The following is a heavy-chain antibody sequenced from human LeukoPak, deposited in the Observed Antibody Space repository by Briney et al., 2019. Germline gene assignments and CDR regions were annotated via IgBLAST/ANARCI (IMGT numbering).Heavy chain of an antibody. CDR1: GGTFSSYA. Sequence: SVKVSFKASGGTFSSYAISWVRQAPGQGLEWMGRIIPIFGIANYAQKFQGRVTITADKSTSTAYMELSSLRSEDTAVYYCAREDLSTVATGTSAMDIWGQGTTVTVSS. CDR3: AREDLSTVATGTSAMDI. CDR2: IIPIFGIA. V-gene: IGHV1-69*04. D-gene: IGHD4-23*01. J-gene: IGHJ6*02.